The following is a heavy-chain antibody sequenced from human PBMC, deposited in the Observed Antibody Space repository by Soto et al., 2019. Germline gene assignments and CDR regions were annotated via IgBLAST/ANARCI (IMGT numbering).Heavy chain of an antibody. CDR2: INHSGST. J-gene: IGHJ4*02. D-gene: IGHD4-17*01. CDR3: ARLRLYGDYASPNFDY. CDR1: GGSFSGYY. Sequence: PSETLSLTCAVYGGSFSGYYWSWIRQPPGKGLEWIGEINHSGSTNYNPSLKSRVTISVDTSKNQFSLKLSSVTAADTAVYYCARLRLYGDYASPNFDYWGQGTLVTVSS. V-gene: IGHV4-34*01.